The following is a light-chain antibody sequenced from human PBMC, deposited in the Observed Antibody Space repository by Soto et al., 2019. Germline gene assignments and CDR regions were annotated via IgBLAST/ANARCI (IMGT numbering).Light chain of an antibody. CDR1: SSDIGAYNY. J-gene: IGLJ1*01. Sequence: SGLSQPASVSGSPGQAITIFFTGTSSDIGAYNYVSWYQQHPGKAPKLMIYDVSNRPSGLSNRFSGSKSGNTASLTISGLQAEDEADYYCSSYTSSATYVFGTGTKVPIL. V-gene: IGLV2-14*01. CDR2: DVS. CDR3: SSYTSSATYV.